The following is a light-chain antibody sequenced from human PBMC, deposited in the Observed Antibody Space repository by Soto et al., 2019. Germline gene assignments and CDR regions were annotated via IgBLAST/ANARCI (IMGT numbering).Light chain of an antibody. Sequence: QSVLTQPASVSGSPGQSITISCTGTSSDVGGYNYVSWYQQHPGEAPQLLIYEVTRRPSGVSNRFSGSKSGNTASLTISGLRAEDEADYYCSSYTSRSTDVFGTGTKLTVL. J-gene: IGLJ1*01. CDR3: SSYTSRSTDV. V-gene: IGLV2-14*01. CDR2: EVT. CDR1: SSDVGGYNY.